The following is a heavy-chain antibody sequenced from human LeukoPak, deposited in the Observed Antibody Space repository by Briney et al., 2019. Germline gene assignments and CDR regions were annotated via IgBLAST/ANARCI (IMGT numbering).Heavy chain of an antibody. V-gene: IGHV4-59*11. CDR1: GGSISSHY. J-gene: IGHJ4*02. D-gene: IGHD2-2*01. CDR2: IHYSGST. CDR3: ARFVGSRAQDFDY. Sequence: KASETLSLTCTVSGGSISSHYWSWIRQPPGKGLEWIGYIHYSGSTNYNPSLKSRATISVDTSKNQFSLKLSSVTAADTAVYYCARFVGSRAQDFDYWGQGTLVTVSS.